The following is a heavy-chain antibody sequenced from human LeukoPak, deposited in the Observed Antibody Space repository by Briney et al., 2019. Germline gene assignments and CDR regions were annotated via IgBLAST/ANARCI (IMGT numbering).Heavy chain of an antibody. CDR3: TTNYGSGSYYNDGFDY. Sequence: GGSLRLSCAASGFTFSNAWMSWVRQAPGKGLEWVGRIKSKTDGGTTDYAAPVKGRFTISRDDSKNTLYLQMNSLKTEDTAVYYCTTNYGSGSYYNDGFDYWGQGTLVTVSS. J-gene: IGHJ4*02. D-gene: IGHD3-10*01. V-gene: IGHV3-15*01. CDR1: GFTFSNAW. CDR2: IKSKTDGGTT.